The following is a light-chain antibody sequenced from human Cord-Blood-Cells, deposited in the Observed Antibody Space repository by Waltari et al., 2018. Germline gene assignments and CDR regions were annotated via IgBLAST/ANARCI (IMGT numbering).Light chain of an antibody. CDR2: RNN. J-gene: IGLJ3*02. CDR3: AAWDDSLSGWV. Sequence: QSVLTQPPSASGTPGQRAATSRSGSSSTIGSNYVYWYQQLPGTAPKLLIYRNNQRPSGVPDRFSGSKSGTSASLAISGLRSEDEADYYCAAWDDSLSGWVFGGGTKLTVL. CDR1: SSTIGSNY. V-gene: IGLV1-47*01.